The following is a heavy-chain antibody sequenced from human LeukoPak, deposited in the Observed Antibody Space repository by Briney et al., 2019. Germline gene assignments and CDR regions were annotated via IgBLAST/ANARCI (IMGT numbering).Heavy chain of an antibody. CDR1: GFIFGDHA. CDR3: ARGPIQLWIHNAMDV. Sequence: GGSLRLSCIGSGFIFGDHAMSWVRQAPGKGIEWVGFIRSKAYRTTTEYAASVKGRFTISRDDSASIAYLQMNSLRTEDTAVYYCARGPIQLWIHNAMDVWGQGTTVTVSS. CDR2: IRSKAYRTTT. D-gene: IGHD5-24*01. V-gene: IGHV3-49*04. J-gene: IGHJ6*02.